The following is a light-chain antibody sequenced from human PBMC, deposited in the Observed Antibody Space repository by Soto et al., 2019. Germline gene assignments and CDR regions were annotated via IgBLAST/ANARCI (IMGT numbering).Light chain of an antibody. CDR2: DAS. J-gene: IGKJ1*01. CDR3: QQYNNWPQT. CDR1: QSVSRY. V-gene: IGKV3-11*01. Sequence: EIVLTQYPATRSLSPGERATLSCRSSQSVSRYLAWYQHKPGQAPRLLIYDASYRATGIPARFSGSVSGTEFTLTISSLQSEDFAVYYCQQYNNWPQTFGQGTKVAIK.